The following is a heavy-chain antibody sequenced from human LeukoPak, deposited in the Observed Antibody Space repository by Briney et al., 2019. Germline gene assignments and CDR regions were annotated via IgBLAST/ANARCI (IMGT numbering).Heavy chain of an antibody. CDR3: AKDDVGELNLIDC. D-gene: IGHD3-16*01. CDR2: ISGSGGRT. Sequence: HPGGSLRLSCAASGFTFSNYGMSWVRQSPGKGLEWVSAISGSGGRTFYADSVKGRFTISRDNSKNTLYLHMNSLRVEDTAVYFCAKDDVGELNLIDCWGRGTLVTVSS. J-gene: IGHJ4*02. V-gene: IGHV3-23*01. CDR1: GFTFSNYG.